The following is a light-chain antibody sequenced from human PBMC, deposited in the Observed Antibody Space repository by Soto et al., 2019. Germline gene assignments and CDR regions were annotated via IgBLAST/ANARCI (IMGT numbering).Light chain of an antibody. CDR1: QSVDSW. CDR3: QQYNSFPLT. V-gene: IGKV1-5*03. Sequence: DIQMTQSPSTLSASIGDRVTITCRASQSVDSWLAWYQQKPGKAPKLLIYKASNLESGVPSRFSGSVSGTEFTLTISSLQPDDFATYYCQQYNSFPLTFGGGTKVEIK. J-gene: IGKJ4*01. CDR2: KAS.